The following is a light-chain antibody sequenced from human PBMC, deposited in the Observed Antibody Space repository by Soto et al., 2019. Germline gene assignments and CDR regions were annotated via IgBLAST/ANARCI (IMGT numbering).Light chain of an antibody. CDR1: QSVLYSSNNKNY. V-gene: IGKV4-1*01. CDR3: QQYYSTPTWT. J-gene: IGKJ1*01. CDR2: WAS. Sequence: DMVRTQSPDSLALSLCERATINCKSSQSVLYSSNNKNYLAWYQQKPGQPPKLLIYWASTRESGVPDRFSGSGSGTDFTLTISSLQAEDVAVYYCQQYYSTPTWTFGQGTKVDI.